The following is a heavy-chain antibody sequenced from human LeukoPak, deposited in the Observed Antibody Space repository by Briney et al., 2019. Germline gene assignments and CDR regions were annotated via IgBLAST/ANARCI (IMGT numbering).Heavy chain of an antibody. CDR2: IIPIFGTA. V-gene: IGHV1-69*13. CDR3: ARAQLYYDILTGYYNFDYFDY. Sequence: SVKVSCKASGGTFSSYAISWVRQAPGQGLEWMGGIIPIFGTANYAQKFQGRVTITADESPSTAYMELSSLRSEDTAVYYCARAQLYYDILTGYYNFDYFDYWGQGTLVTVSS. J-gene: IGHJ4*02. D-gene: IGHD3-9*01. CDR1: GGTFSSYA.